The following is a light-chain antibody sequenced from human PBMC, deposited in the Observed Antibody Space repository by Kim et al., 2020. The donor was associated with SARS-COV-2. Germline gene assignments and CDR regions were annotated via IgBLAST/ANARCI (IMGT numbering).Light chain of an antibody. J-gene: IGLJ2*01. CDR2: QDN. V-gene: IGLV3-1*01. Sequence: SYELTQPPSVYVSPGQTASITCSGDKLGDRYACWYQQRPGQSPVLVIYQDNKRPSGIPERFSGSNSGDTATLTISGTQTMDEADYYCQTWDSSTVLFGGGTRLTV. CDR1: KLGDRY. CDR3: QTWDSSTVL.